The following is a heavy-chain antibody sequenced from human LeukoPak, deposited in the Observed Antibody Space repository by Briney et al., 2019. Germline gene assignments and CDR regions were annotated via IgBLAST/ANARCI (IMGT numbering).Heavy chain of an antibody. V-gene: IGHV3-23*01. CDR3: AKGSDYGDYFADYYYYMDV. CDR1: GFTFSTYG. D-gene: IGHD4-17*01. J-gene: IGHJ6*03. CDR2: ISGTAAAT. Sequence: GGTLRLSCAASGFTFSTYGMTWVRQAPGKGLEWVSGISGTAAATFYGDSVKGRFTISRDNSKKTVYLQMNSLRAEDTAVYYCAKGSDYGDYFADYYYYMDVWGKGTTVTVSS.